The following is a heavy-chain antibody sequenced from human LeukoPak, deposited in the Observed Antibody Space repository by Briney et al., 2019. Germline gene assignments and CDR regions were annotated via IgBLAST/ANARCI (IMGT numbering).Heavy chain of an antibody. CDR3: ARARGTVGIDY. CDR1: GETFSGYY. J-gene: IGHJ4*02. D-gene: IGHD1-26*01. Sequence: SETLSLTCAVYGETFSGYYRTWIRQPPGKGLEWIGEIDHSGEIDQSGTTNYNPSLKSRVTVSVDTSKNQFSLKIRSVTAADTAVYYCARARGTVGIDYWGQGTLVTVSS. CDR2: IDHSGEIDQSGTT. V-gene: IGHV4-34*01.